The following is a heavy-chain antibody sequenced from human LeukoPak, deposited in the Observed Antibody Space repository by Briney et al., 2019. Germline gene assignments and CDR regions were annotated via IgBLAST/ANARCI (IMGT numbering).Heavy chain of an antibody. CDR2: INPNSGGT. J-gene: IGHJ3*02. D-gene: IGHD6-6*01. CDR1: GYTFTGYY. V-gene: IGHV1-2*02. Sequence: ASVKVSCKASGYTFTGYYMHWVRQAPGQGLEWMGWINPNSGGTNYAQKFQGRVTMTRDTSISTAYMELSRLRSDDTAVYYCARMIPYSSSSTSDAFDIWGQGTMVTVSS. CDR3: ARMIPYSSSSTSDAFDI.